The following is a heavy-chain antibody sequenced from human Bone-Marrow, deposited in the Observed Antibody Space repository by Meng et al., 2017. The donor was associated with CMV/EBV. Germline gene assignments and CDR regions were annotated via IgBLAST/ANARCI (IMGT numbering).Heavy chain of an antibody. V-gene: IGHV1-58*01. Sequence: SAKDSCKASGFTFTSAVVQWVRQARGQRLEWLGWIVVGNGNTTYAQKFEERVIITRDKSTSTAYMELLSLKSEDTAVYYCAARIHKSRVKTQDLSFGEVFDIWGQGTMVTVSS. CDR3: AARIHKSRVKTQDLSFGEVFDI. J-gene: IGHJ3*02. D-gene: IGHD3-10*01. CDR2: IVVGNGNT. CDR1: GFTFTSAV.